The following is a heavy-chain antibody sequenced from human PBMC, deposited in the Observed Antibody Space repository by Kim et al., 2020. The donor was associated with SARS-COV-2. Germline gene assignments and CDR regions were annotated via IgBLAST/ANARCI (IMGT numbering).Heavy chain of an antibody. D-gene: IGHD3-10*01. V-gene: IGHV1-2*06. CDR1: GYTFTDYH. CDR2: LSANSGGT. Sequence: ASVKVSCKASGYTFTDYHIHWVRQAPGQGLEWMGRLSANSGGTNYAQNFRGRVTMTRDTSINTVYLELTRLTSDDTAGYYCSRSSLLDFYHWGQGTLVTV. J-gene: IGHJ4*02. CDR3: SRSSLLDFYH.